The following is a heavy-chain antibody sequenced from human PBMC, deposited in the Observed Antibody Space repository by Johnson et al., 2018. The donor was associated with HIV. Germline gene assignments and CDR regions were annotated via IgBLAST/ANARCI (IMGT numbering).Heavy chain of an antibody. V-gene: IGHV3-30*02. CDR3: ARASNSGYDQAFDI. CDR2: IRYDGNNK. D-gene: IGHD5-12*01. Sequence: QVQLVESGGGVVQPGGSLRLSCAASGFTFSSYGMHLVRQAPGKGLEWVAFIRYDGNNKYYADSVKGRFTISRDNSKNTLYLQMNSLRAEDTAGYCCARASNSGYDQAFDIWGQGTMVTVSS. CDR1: GFTFSSYG. J-gene: IGHJ3*02.